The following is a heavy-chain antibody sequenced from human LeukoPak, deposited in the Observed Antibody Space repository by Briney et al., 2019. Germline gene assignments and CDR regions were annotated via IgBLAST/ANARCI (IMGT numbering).Heavy chain of an antibody. V-gene: IGHV4-34*01. J-gene: IGHJ4*02. D-gene: IGHD1-26*01. CDR2: INHSGST. CDR1: GGSFSGYY. Sequence: SETLSLTCAVYGGSFSGYYWSWIRQPPGKGLEWIGEINHSGSTNYNPSLKSRVTISVDTSKSQFSLKLSSVTAADTAVYYCARSATIVGAIDYWGQGTLVTVSS. CDR3: ARSATIVGAIDY.